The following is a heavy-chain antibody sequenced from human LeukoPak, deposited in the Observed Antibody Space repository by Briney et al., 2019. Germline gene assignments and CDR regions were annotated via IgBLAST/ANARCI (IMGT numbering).Heavy chain of an antibody. CDR1: GIIFSSAW. Sequence: PGGSLRLSCAASGIIFSSAWMSWVRQAPGKGLEWVGRIKSKSDGGTTDYAAPVKGRFTISRDDLKNTLYLQMNTLKTEDTAVYYCTARSRSYSWGQGTLVTVSS. CDR3: TARSRSYS. CDR2: IKSKSDGGTT. D-gene: IGHD1-26*01. J-gene: IGHJ4*02. V-gene: IGHV3-15*01.